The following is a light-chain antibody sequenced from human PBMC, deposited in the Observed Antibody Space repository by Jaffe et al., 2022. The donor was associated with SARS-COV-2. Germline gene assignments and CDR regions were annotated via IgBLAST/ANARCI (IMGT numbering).Light chain of an antibody. CDR2: WAA. CDR3: QQYYSIPRT. Sequence: DIVMTQSPDSLAVSLGERATINCKSSRSVLYSSNNKHYLAWYQQKPGQPPELLISWAATRESGVPDRFSGSGSGTDFTLTISSLQAEDVAVYYCQQYYSIPRTFGQGTKVEIK. J-gene: IGKJ1*01. CDR1: RSVLYSSNNKHY. V-gene: IGKV4-1*01.